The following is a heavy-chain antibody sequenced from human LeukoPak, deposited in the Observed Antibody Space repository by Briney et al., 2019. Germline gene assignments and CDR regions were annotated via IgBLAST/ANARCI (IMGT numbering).Heavy chain of an antibody. J-gene: IGHJ4*02. CDR1: GGTFSSYA. D-gene: IGHD4-11*01. V-gene: IGHV1-69*13. CDR3: ATMYDSNSHYLRDFDY. CDR2: IIPIFGTA. Sequence: ASVKVSCKASGGTFSSYAISWVRQAPGQGLEWMGGIIPIFGTANYAQRFLGRITITADESMKTVFMELRSLRSDDTAMYYCATMYDSNSHYLRDFDYWGQGTLVTVSS.